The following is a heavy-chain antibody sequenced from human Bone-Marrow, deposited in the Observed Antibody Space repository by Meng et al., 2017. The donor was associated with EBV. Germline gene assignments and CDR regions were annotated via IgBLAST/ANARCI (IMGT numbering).Heavy chain of an antibody. CDR3: ARSPYDILTGLFDY. D-gene: IGHD3-9*01. Sequence: QVHVVHSGAQVKKPGSSVKCSCKASGGTFSSYAISWVRQAPGQGLEWMGGIIPIFGTANYAQKFQGRVTITADESTSTAYMELSSLRSEDTAVYYCARSPYDILTGLFDYWGQGTLVTVSS. V-gene: IGHV1-69*01. CDR1: GGTFSSYA. J-gene: IGHJ4*02. CDR2: IIPIFGTA.